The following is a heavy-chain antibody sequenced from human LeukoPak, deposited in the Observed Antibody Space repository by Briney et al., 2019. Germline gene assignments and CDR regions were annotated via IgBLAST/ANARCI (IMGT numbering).Heavy chain of an antibody. CDR3: ARRGNYDDHDY. Sequence: PSQTLSLTCAVSGGSISSYYWSWIRQPPGKGLEWIGYIYYSGSTNYNPSLKSRVTISVDTSKNQFSLKLSSVTAADTAVYYCARRGNYDDHDYWGQGTPVTVSS. CDR2: IYYSGST. D-gene: IGHD3-22*01. V-gene: IGHV4-59*12. J-gene: IGHJ4*02. CDR1: GGSISSYY.